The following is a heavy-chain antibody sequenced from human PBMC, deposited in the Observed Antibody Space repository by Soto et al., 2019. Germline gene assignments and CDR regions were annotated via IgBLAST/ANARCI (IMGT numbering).Heavy chain of an antibody. CDR1: GFTFSSYA. D-gene: IGHD3-3*01. CDR3: ARTTSYDFWSGPNVYYYGMDV. Sequence: GGSLRLSCAASGFTFSSYAMHWVRQAPGKGLEWVAVISYDGSNKYYADSVKGRFTISRDNSKNTLYLQMNSLRAEDTAVYYCARTTSYDFWSGPNVYYYGMDVWGQGTTVTVSS. CDR2: ISYDGSNK. J-gene: IGHJ6*02. V-gene: IGHV3-30-3*01.